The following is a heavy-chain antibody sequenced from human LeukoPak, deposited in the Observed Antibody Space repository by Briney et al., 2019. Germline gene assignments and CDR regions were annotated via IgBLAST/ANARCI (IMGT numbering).Heavy chain of an antibody. Sequence: LTGGSLRLSCAASGFTFDDYGMSWVRHAPGKGLEWVSGINWNGGSTGYADSVKGRFTISRDTSKNTLYLQMNSLRAEGTAVYYCAREEAIAPGGTFFDYWGQGTLVTVSS. V-gene: IGHV3-20*04. J-gene: IGHJ4*02. CDR2: INWNGGST. D-gene: IGHD6-13*01. CDR1: GFTFDDYG. CDR3: AREEAIAPGGTFFDY.